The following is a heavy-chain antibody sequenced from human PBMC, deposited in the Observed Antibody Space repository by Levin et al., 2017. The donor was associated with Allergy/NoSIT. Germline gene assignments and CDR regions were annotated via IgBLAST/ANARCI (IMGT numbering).Heavy chain of an antibody. CDR1: GGSFSGYY. D-gene: IGHD3-22*01. Sequence: SETLSLTCAVYGGSFSGYYWSWIRQPPGKGLEWIGEINHSGSTNYNPSLKSRVTISVDTSKNQFSLKLSSVTAADTAVYYCARGGYYYDSSWGQGTLVTVSS. V-gene: IGHV4-34*01. J-gene: IGHJ4*02. CDR3: ARGGYYYDSS. CDR2: INHSGST.